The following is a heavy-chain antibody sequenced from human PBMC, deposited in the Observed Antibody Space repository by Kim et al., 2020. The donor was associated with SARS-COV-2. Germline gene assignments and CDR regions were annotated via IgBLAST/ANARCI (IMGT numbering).Heavy chain of an antibody. CDR2: TI. D-gene: IGHD6-6*01. CDR3: ARDKASSNDY. J-gene: IGHJ4*02. Sequence: TISNADSVKGRFTISRDNGNNSLYLQMNSLRVDDTAVYYCARDKASSNDYWGQGTLVAVSS. V-gene: IGHV3-11*04.